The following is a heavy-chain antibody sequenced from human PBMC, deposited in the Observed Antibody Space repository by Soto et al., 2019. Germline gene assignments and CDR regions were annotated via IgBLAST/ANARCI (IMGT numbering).Heavy chain of an antibody. Sequence: HPGGSLRLSCSASGFTFRNYAMHWVRQAPGKGLEYVSTISSNGGSTYYADSVKGRFSISRDNSKNTLYFQMSSLRAEDTAVYYCVKEGYYYDSSGHKGYFHYWGQGTLV. J-gene: IGHJ4*02. CDR2: ISSNGGST. CDR3: VKEGYYYDSSGHKGYFHY. D-gene: IGHD3-22*01. V-gene: IGHV3-64*05. CDR1: GFTFRNYA.